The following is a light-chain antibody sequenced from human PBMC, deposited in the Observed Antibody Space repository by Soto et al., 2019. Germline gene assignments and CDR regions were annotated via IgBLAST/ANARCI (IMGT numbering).Light chain of an antibody. J-gene: IGLJ1*01. CDR3: CSYAGSDTLNDV. Sequence: QSALTQPRSVSGSPGQSVTISCTGTSSDVGGYNYVSWYQQHPGTAPKLMIYDVSKRPSGVPDRFSGSKSGNTASLTISGLQAEDEADYYCCSYAGSDTLNDVFGTGTKLTVL. CDR1: SSDVGGYNY. CDR2: DVS. V-gene: IGLV2-11*01.